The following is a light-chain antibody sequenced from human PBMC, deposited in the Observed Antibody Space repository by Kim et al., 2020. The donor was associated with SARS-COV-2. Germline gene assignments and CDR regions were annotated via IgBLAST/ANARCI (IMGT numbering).Light chain of an antibody. CDR2: VNS. Sequence: RVTSSCTGSSSNLGTNYDVHWDQQLPGTAPKLLIYVNSDRPSGVPDRFSGSKSGTSAFLAITGLQSEDEAVYYCQSYDNSLNGVVFGGGTQLTVL. J-gene: IGLJ2*01. V-gene: IGLV1-40*01. CDR1: SSNLGTNYD. CDR3: QSYDNSLNGVV.